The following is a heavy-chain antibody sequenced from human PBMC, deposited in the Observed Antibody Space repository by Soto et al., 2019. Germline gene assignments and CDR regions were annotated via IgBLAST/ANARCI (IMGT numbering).Heavy chain of an antibody. CDR2: ISGSGGST. Sequence: GGSLRLSCAASGFTFSSYAMSWVRQAPGKGLEWVSAISGSGGSTYYADSVKGRFTISSDNSKNTLYLQMNSLRAEDTAVYYCAKYASGSGSYYSPFDYWGQGTLVTVSS. CDR3: AKYASGSGSYYSPFDY. J-gene: IGHJ4*02. CDR1: GFTFSSYA. V-gene: IGHV3-23*01. D-gene: IGHD3-10*01.